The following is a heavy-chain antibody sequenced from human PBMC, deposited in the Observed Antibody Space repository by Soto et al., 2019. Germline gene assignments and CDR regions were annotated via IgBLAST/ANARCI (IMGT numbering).Heavy chain of an antibody. Sequence: SDTLSLTCTVSGGSISSYYWSWIRQPPGKGLEWIGNIYYSGSTNYNPSLKSRVTISVDTSKNQFSLKLSSVTAADTAVYYCARGKGWLVRGGLDPWGQGTLVTVSS. CDR2: IYYSGST. V-gene: IGHV4-59*12. J-gene: IGHJ5*02. CDR1: GGSISSYY. D-gene: IGHD6-19*01. CDR3: ARGKGWLVRGGLDP.